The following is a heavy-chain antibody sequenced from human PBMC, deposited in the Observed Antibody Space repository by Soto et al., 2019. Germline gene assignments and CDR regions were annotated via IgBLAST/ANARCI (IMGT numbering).Heavy chain of an antibody. Sequence: PGGFLRLSCAASGFTFSSYAMSWVRQAPGKGLEWVSAISGSGGSTYYADSVKGRFTISRDNSKNTLYLQMNSLRAEDTAVYYCAKDPSHDFWSGYYLNWFDPWGQGTLVTAPQ. CDR1: GFTFSSYA. J-gene: IGHJ5*02. D-gene: IGHD3-3*01. CDR3: AKDPSHDFWSGYYLNWFDP. V-gene: IGHV3-23*01. CDR2: ISGSGGST.